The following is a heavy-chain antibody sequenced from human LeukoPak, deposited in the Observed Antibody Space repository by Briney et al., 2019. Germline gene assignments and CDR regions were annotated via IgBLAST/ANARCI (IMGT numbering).Heavy chain of an antibody. D-gene: IGHD3-10*01. V-gene: IGHV4-59*01. CDR2: MYYTGST. Sequence: SETLSLTCTVSGGSISSYYWSWLRQPPGKGLEWIGYMYYTGSTNYNPALTSRVIISVDTSKTQFSLKLSSVTAADTAVYYCAREGFGSDYFYGMDVWGQGTTVTVSS. J-gene: IGHJ6*02. CDR3: AREGFGSDYFYGMDV. CDR1: GGSISSYY.